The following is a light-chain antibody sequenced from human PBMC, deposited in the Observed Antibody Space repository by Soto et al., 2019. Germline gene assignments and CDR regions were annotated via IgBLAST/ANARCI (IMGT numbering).Light chain of an antibody. Sequence: EIVLTQSPGTLSLSPGERATLSCRASQSVSSSYLGWYQQKPGQAPRLLIYGASSRATGIPDRFSGSGSGTDFTLTISRLEPEDFAVYYCQQYYITPWTFGQGTKVEIK. CDR2: GAS. J-gene: IGKJ1*01. V-gene: IGKV3-20*01. CDR3: QQYYITPWT. CDR1: QSVSSSY.